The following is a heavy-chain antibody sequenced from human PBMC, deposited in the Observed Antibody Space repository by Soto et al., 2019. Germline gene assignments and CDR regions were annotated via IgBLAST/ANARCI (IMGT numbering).Heavy chain of an antibody. D-gene: IGHD6-19*01. V-gene: IGHV3-30-3*01. J-gene: IGHJ6*02. Sequence: GGSLRLSCAASGFIFSNFAMHWVRQAPGKGLEWVAVISDDGSNKYYTDSVKGRFTISRDNSKNTLYLQMKSLRAEDTAVYYCARAIVYYSGGCNCHYYYGMDVWGQGTTVTVSS. CDR2: ISDDGSNK. CDR1: GFIFSNFA. CDR3: ARAIVYYSGGCNCHYYYGMDV.